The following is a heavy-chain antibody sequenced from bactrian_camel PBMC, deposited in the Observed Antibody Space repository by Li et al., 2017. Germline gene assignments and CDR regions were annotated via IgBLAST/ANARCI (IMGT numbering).Heavy chain of an antibody. Sequence: DVQLVESGGDLVQPGGSLRLSCGASGFTFSAYAMTWVRQAPGQGLEWVSTIYSDGSKTYYSDSVKGRFTISRDNAKNTLYLQMNSLEFEDTALYYCAAVLSLRPQVGVSQYNYWGQGTQVTVS. CDR3: AAVLSLRPQVGVSQYNY. CDR2: IYSDGSKT. CDR1: GFTFSAYA. D-gene: IGHD3*01. J-gene: IGHJ4*01. V-gene: IGHV3S11*01.